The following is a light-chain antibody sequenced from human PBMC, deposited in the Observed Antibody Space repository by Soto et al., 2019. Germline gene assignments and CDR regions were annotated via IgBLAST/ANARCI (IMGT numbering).Light chain of an antibody. CDR3: QQYGNSPWT. CDR2: GAS. CDR1: QSVSSSY. V-gene: IGKV3-20*01. J-gene: IGKJ1*01. Sequence: EIVLTQSPGTLSLSPGERATLSSRASQSVSSSYLAWYQQKPGQAPRLLIYGASSRATGIPDRFSGSGSGTDCTLTISRLEPDDFAVYYCQQYGNSPWTFGQGTKVEIK.